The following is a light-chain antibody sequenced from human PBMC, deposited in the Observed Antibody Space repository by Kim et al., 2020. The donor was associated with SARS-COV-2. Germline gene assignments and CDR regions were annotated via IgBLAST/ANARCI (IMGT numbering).Light chain of an antibody. J-gene: IGKJ5*01. CDR2: GAS. Sequence: PGERATLSCRASQSLSGKYFALYQQQKPGQAPRLLIYGASSRASGIPDRFSGSGSGTDFTLTISRLEPEDSAVYYCHQYGNSPDTFGQGTRLEIK. CDR3: HQYGNSPDT. V-gene: IGKV3-20*01. CDR1: QSLSGKY.